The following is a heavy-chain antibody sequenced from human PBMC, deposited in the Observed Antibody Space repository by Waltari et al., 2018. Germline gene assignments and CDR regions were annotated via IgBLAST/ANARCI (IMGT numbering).Heavy chain of an antibody. CDR1: GYTFTSYA. CDR2: INTNTGNP. CDR3: ARAHHCSSTSCYVYYYYGMDV. D-gene: IGHD2-2*01. J-gene: IGHJ6*02. Sequence: QVQLVQSGSELKKPGASVKVSCKASGYTFTSYAMNWVRQAPGQGLEWMGWINTNTGNPTYAQGFTGRVVLSLDTSVSTAYLQISSLKAEDTAVYYCARAHHCSSTSCYVYYYYGMDVWGQGTTVTVSS. V-gene: IGHV7-4-1*02.